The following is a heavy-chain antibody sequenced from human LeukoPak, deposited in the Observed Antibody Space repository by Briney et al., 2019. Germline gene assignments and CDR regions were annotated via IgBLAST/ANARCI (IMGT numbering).Heavy chain of an antibody. J-gene: IGHJ4*02. D-gene: IGHD6-13*01. Sequence: GRSLRLSCAASGFTFDDYAMHWVRQAPGKGLEWVSSISSSSSYIYYADSVKGRFTISRDNAKNSLYLQMNSLRAEDTAVYYCARDGIAAAGTVDYWGQGTLVTVSS. CDR3: ARDGIAAAGTVDY. CDR2: ISSSSSYI. V-gene: IGHV3-21*01. CDR1: GFTFDDYA.